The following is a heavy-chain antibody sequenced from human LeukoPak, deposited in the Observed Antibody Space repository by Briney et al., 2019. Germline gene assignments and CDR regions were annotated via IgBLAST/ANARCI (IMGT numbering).Heavy chain of an antibody. V-gene: IGHV4-59*01. D-gene: IGHD3-3*01. J-gene: IGHJ6*02. CDR2: IHYSGST. CDR1: GGSISSYY. Sequence: SETLPLTCSVSGGSISSYYWNWIRQPPGKGLEWVGYIHYSGSTNYNPSLNGRVTISIDMSQNQFSLNLTSVTAADTAVYYCARDFVGLKSYGMDVWGQGTTVTVSS. CDR3: ARDFVGLKSYGMDV.